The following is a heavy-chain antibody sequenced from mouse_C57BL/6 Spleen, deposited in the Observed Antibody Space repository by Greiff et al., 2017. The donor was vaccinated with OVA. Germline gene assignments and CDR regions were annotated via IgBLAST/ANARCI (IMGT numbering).Heavy chain of an antibody. CDR1: GYTFTSYW. CDR2: FDPSDSYT. J-gene: IGHJ4*01. V-gene: IGHV1-69*01. CDR3: ATTVVATGYAMDY. D-gene: IGHD1-1*01. Sequence: VQLQQSGAELVMPGASVKLSCKASGYTFTSYWMHWVKQRPGQGLEWIGEFDPSDSYTNYNQKFKGKSTLTVDKSSSTAYLQLSSLTSEDSAVYYCATTVVATGYAMDYWGQGTSVTVSS.